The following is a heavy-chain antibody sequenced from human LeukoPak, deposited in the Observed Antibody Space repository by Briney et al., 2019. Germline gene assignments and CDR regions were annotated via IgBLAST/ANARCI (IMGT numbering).Heavy chain of an antibody. CDR1: GFTFRTYS. D-gene: IGHD3-3*01. J-gene: IGHJ3*01. CDR2: INHSGST. CDR3: ARHKTVTYDVFDL. Sequence: GSLRPSCAASGFTFRTYSMNWVRQAPGKGLEWIGEINHSGSTNYNPSLKSRVTISVDTSKNQFSLKLSSVTAADTAVYYCARHKTVTYDVFDLWGRGTMVTVSS. V-gene: IGHV4-34*01.